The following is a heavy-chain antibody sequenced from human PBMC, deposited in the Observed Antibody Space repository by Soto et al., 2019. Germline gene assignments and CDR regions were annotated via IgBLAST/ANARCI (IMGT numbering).Heavy chain of an antibody. CDR3: AREHCSSTTCFPGEWFDP. CDR2: IYYSGST. CDR1: GGSISNYY. V-gene: IGHV4-59*01. Sequence: PSETLSLTCTVFGGSISNYYWSWIRQPPRKGLEWIGYIYYSGSTSYNPSLKSRVTISVDTSKNQFSLKLSSVTAADTAVYYCAREHCSSTTCFPGEWFDPWGQGTLVTVSS. D-gene: IGHD2-2*01. J-gene: IGHJ5*02.